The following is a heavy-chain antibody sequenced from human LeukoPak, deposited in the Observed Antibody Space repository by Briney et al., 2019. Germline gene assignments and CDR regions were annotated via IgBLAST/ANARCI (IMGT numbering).Heavy chain of an antibody. V-gene: IGHV4-4*02. CDR3: ARGPPLYYYDSSGYSYYFDY. CDR2: IYYSGST. CDR1: GASISSYNW. J-gene: IGHJ4*02. Sequence: SETLSLTCAVSGASISSYNWWSWVRQPPGKGLEWIGSIYYSGSTYYNPSLKSRVTISVDTSKNQFSLKLSSVTAADTAVYYCARGPPLYYYDSSGYSYYFDYWGQGTLVTVSS. D-gene: IGHD3-22*01.